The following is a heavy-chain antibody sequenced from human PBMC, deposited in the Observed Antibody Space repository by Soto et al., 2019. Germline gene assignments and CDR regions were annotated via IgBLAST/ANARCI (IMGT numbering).Heavy chain of an antibody. CDR3: AMVEVYVTPSPQDV. Sequence: QVQLVQSRAEVKNPGASVKVSCKASGYSFTRYGIAWARQSPGQGLEWMGWINTYDGNTNYAQNLQGRVTLTTDTSTSTAHMELTSPTSNDTAIYYCAMVEVYVTPSPQDVWGQGTTVIVSS. J-gene: IGHJ6*02. D-gene: IGHD2-15*01. V-gene: IGHV1-18*01. CDR2: INTYDGNT. CDR1: GYSFTRYG.